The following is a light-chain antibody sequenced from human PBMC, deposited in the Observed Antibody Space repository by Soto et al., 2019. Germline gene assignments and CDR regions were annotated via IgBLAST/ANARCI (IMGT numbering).Light chain of an antibody. V-gene: IGLV2-14*03. CDR1: SSDVGAYEY. CDR2: DVS. CDR3: TSYTTRRLYV. J-gene: IGLJ1*01. Sequence: SVLTQPASVSGSPGQSITISCTGTSSDVGAYEYVSWYQQHPGKAPKLLIYDVSNRPSGVSTRFSGSKSGNTASLTISGLQAGDEGDYYCTSYTTRRLYVFGSGTKVTVL.